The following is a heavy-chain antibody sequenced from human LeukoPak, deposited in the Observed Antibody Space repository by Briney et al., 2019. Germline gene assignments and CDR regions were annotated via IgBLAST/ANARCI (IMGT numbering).Heavy chain of an antibody. CDR2: IYHSGST. V-gene: IGHV4-30-2*01. Sequence: SQTLSLTCAVSGGSISSGGYYWSWIRQPPGTGLEWIGYIYHSGSTYYNPSLKSRVTISVDRSKNQFSLKLSSVTAADTAVYYCASLLGWFDPWGQGTLVTVSS. D-gene: IGHD2-15*01. CDR3: ASLLGWFDP. CDR1: GGSISSGGYY. J-gene: IGHJ5*02.